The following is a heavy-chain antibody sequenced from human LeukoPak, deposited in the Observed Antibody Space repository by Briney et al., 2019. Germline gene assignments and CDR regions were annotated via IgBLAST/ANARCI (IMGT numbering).Heavy chain of an antibody. CDR3: ARLDYDISTGYGNIDY. J-gene: IGHJ4*02. V-gene: IGHV5-10-1*01. Sequence: GESLKISCKGSRYSFTSYWINWVRQMPGKGLGWMGRIDPSDSYTNYSPSFQGHVTISADKSISTAYLQWSSLKASDTAMYYCARLDYDISTGYGNIDYWGQGTLVTVSS. CDR1: RYSFTSYW. D-gene: IGHD3-9*01. CDR2: IDPSDSYT.